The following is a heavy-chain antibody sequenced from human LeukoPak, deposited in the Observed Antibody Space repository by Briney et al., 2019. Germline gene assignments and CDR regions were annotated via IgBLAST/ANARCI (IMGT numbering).Heavy chain of an antibody. D-gene: IGHD4-17*01. CDR2: ISYDGSNK. CDR1: GFTFSTYW. CDR3: AKVPHGDYAVDY. V-gene: IGHV3-30*18. J-gene: IGHJ4*02. Sequence: GGSLRLSCAASGFTFSTYWINWVRQAPGKGLEWVAVISYDGSNKYYADSVKGRFTISRDNSKNTLYLQMNSLRAEDTAVYYCAKVPHGDYAVDYWGQGTLVTVSS.